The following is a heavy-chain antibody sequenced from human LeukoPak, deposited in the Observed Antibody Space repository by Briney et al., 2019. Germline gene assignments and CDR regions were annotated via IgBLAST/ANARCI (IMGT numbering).Heavy chain of an antibody. CDR1: GESYSRFY. J-gene: IGHJ4*02. Sequence: SETLSLTCAVSGESYSRFYWSWIRQSPGRGLEWIGEINHSGSPNYNPSLKSRVTISLDTSKNQFSLRVPSVTAADTAFYFCASSLTGYSSSWFLAYWGPGTLVTVSS. CDR2: INHSGSP. D-gene: IGHD6-13*01. CDR3: ASSLTGYSSSWFLAY. V-gene: IGHV4-34*01.